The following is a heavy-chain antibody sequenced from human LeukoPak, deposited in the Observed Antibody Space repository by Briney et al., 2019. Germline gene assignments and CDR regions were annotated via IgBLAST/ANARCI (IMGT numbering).Heavy chain of an antibody. CDR2: INAGNGNT. V-gene: IGHV1-3*01. CDR3: ARDGAVAGYVTFDP. D-gene: IGHD6-19*01. J-gene: IGHJ5*02. Sequence: ASVKVSCKASGYTFTSYAMHWVRQAPGQRLEWMGWINAGNGNTKYSQKFQGRVTITRDTSASTAYMELSSLRSEDTAVYYCARDGAVAGYVTFDPWGQGTLVTVSS. CDR1: GYTFTSYA.